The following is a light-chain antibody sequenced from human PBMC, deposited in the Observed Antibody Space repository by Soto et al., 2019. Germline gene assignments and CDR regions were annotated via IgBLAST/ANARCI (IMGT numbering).Light chain of an antibody. CDR1: QSISNW. J-gene: IGKJ2*01. V-gene: IGKV1-5*03. CDR3: QQYHNYFT. CDR2: EAS. Sequence: DIQMTQSPSTLSASVGDRVTITCWASQSISNWLAWYQQKTGKAPKLLIYEASRLESGVPSRFSGSGSGTEFTLTISSLQPDDFATYYCQQYHNYFTFGQGTKVEIK.